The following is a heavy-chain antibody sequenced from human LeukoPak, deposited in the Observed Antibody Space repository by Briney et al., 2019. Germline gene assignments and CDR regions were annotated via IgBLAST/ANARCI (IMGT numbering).Heavy chain of an antibody. J-gene: IGHJ5*02. CDR2: ISSSGSTI. CDR3: AREGLLWFGELLTFDP. D-gene: IGHD3-10*01. Sequence: GGSLRLSCAASGFTFSSYEINWVRQAPGKGLEWVSYISSSGSTIYYADSVKGRFTISRDNAKNSLYLQMNSPRAEDTAVYYCAREGLLWFGELLTFDPWGQGTLVTVSS. V-gene: IGHV3-48*03. CDR1: GFTFSSYE.